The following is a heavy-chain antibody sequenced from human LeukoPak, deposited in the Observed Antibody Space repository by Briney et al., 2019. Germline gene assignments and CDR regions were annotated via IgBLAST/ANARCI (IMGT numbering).Heavy chain of an antibody. Sequence: GSLRLSCEAPGFHLSIYWMSWVRQAPGKGLEWVANINQDGSEKYYVDSVKGRFTISRDNAKKSLYLQMNSLRVEGTAVYYCARGFDGYYGFDIWGQGTMVTVSS. CDR3: ARGFDGYYGFDI. CDR1: GFHLSIYW. CDR2: INQDGSEK. D-gene: IGHD5-24*01. V-gene: IGHV3-7*05. J-gene: IGHJ3*02.